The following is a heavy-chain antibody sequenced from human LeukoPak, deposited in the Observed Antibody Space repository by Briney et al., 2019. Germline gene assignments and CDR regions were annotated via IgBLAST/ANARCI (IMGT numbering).Heavy chain of an antibody. CDR3: AIRYYDYVWGSYRY. D-gene: IGHD3-16*02. J-gene: IGHJ4*02. Sequence: PGGSLRLSCAVSGFNVSSNYLNWVRQAPGKGPEWVSVIYSGGSTYYADSVKGRFTISRDNSKNTLYLQMNSLRAEDTAVYYCAIRYYDYVWGSYRYWGQGTLVTVSS. V-gene: IGHV3-53*01. CDR1: GFNVSSNY. CDR2: IYSGGST.